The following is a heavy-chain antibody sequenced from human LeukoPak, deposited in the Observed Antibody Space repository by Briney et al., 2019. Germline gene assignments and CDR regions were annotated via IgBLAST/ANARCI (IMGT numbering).Heavy chain of an antibody. CDR2: ISYDGTNK. V-gene: IGHV3-30*04. J-gene: IGHJ5*02. CDR1: GFTFSNYA. CDR3: AKATGNLGT. D-gene: IGHD1-1*01. Sequence: GGSLRLSCAASGFTFSNYAIHWVRQAPGKGLEWVSVISYDGTNKYYADSVKGRFTISRDNSKNTLYLQMNSLTVEDMAIYYCAKATGNLGTWGQGTLVTVSS.